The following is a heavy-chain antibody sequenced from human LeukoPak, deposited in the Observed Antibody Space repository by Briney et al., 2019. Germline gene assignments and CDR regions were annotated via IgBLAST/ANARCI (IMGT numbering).Heavy chain of an antibody. CDR2: IYTSGST. V-gene: IGHV4-4*07. CDR1: GGSLSSYY. J-gene: IGHJ6*03. Sequence: SETLSLTCTVSGGSLSSYYWSWIRQPAGKGLEWIGRIYTSGSTNYNPSLKSRVTMSVDTSKNQFSLKLSSVTAADTAVYYCARDLSSTSSSYYYYMDVWGKGTTVTVSS. D-gene: IGHD2-2*01. CDR3: ARDLSSTSSSYYYYMDV.